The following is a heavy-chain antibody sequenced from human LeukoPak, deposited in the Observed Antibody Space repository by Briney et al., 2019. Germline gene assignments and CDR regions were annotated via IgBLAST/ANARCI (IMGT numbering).Heavy chain of an antibody. J-gene: IGHJ4*02. D-gene: IGHD3-3*01. V-gene: IGHV3-49*04. CDR3: STSYFDFWSAY. CDR2: IRSKAYGGTT. Sequence: GGFLRLSCTASGFTFGDYATTWVRQAPGKGLEWVGFIRSKAYGGTTEYAASVEGRFTISRDDSKSIAYLQMNSLKIEDTAVYYCSTSYFDFWSAYWGQGTLVTVSS. CDR1: GFTFGDYA.